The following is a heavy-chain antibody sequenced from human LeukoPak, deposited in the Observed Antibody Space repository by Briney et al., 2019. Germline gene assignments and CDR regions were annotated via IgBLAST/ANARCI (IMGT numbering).Heavy chain of an antibody. CDR2: ISGSGGST. Sequence: PGASLRLSCAASGFTFSSYAMSWVRQAPGKGLEWVSAISGSGGSTYYADSVKGRFTISRDNSKNTLYLQMNSLRAEDTAVYYCAQVRYSGYGADYFDYWGQGTLVTVSS. CDR3: AQVRYSGYGADYFDY. D-gene: IGHD5-12*01. J-gene: IGHJ4*02. CDR1: GFTFSSYA. V-gene: IGHV3-23*01.